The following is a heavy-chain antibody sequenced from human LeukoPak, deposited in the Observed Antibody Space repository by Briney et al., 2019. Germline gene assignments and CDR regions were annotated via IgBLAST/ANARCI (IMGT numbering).Heavy chain of an antibody. CDR2: IYYSGST. J-gene: IGHJ4*02. D-gene: IGHD6-13*01. CDR1: GGSISSYY. V-gene: IGHV4-59*12. Sequence: PSETLSLTCTVSGGSISSYYWSWIRQPPGKGLEWIGYIYYSGSTNYNPSLKSRVTVSVDTSKNQFSLKLSSVTAADTAVYYCAGGSIAAAGTSLDYWGQGTLVTVSS. CDR3: AGGSIAAAGTSLDY.